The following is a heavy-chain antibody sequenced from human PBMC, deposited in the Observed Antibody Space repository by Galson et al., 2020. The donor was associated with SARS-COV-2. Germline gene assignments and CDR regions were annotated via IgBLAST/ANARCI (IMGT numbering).Heavy chain of an antibody. D-gene: IGHD6-19*01. V-gene: IGHV3-43D*03. CDR1: GFNFDDYA. J-gene: IGHJ5*02. CDR2: INCDGGGT. CDR3: AKDEGFRSGSGWSNWFDA. Sequence: GGSLRLSCAASGFNFDDYAMNWVRQAPGKGLEWVSLINCDGGGTYYADSVKGRFTISRDNSKNSLYLQMNSLRPEDTGFYYCAKDEGFRSGSGWSNWFDAWGQGTLVTVSS.